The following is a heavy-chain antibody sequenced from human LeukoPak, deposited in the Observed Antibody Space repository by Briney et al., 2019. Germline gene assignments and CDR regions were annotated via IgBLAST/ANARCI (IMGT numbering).Heavy chain of an antibody. V-gene: IGHV1-69*05. Sequence: GASVKVSCKASGGTFSSYAISWVRQAPGQGLEWMGGIIPIFGTANYAQKFQGRVTITTDESTSTAYMELSSLRSEDTPVYYCASYTGDYAANDAFDIWGQGTTVTVSS. J-gene: IGHJ3*02. D-gene: IGHD4-17*01. CDR3: ASYTGDYAANDAFDI. CDR1: GGTFSSYA. CDR2: IIPIFGTA.